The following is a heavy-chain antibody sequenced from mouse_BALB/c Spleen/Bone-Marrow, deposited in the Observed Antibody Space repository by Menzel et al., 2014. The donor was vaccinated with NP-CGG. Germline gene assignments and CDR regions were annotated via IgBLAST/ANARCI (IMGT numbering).Heavy chain of an antibody. Sequence: VQLQQSGAELVKPGAPVRLSCKASGYTFTSYWMNWVKQGPGRGLEWIGRIDPSDSETHYNQKFKDKATLTVDKPSSTAYIQLSSLTSEDSAVYYCERALGDGYYYAMDYWGQGTSVTVSS. D-gene: IGHD2-3*01. CDR1: GYTFTSYW. CDR3: ERALGDGYYYAMDY. CDR2: IDPSDSET. J-gene: IGHJ4*01. V-gene: IGHV1-69*02.